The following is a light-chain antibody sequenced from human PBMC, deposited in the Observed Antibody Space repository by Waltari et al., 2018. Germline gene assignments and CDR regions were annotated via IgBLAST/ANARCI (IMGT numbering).Light chain of an antibody. Sequence: QSVLTQPPSVSSAPGPQVTISCPGSSPNIGNYYVSWYHQLPGAAPKLLIYDNNKRPSGIPDRFSASKSGTSATLGITGLQIGDEADYYCATWDNSLSDVVFGGGTKLTVL. CDR3: ATWDNSLSDVV. CDR1: SPNIGNYY. J-gene: IGLJ2*01. CDR2: DNN. V-gene: IGLV1-51*01.